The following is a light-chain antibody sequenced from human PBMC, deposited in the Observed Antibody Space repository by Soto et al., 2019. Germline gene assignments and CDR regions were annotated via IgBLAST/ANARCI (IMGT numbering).Light chain of an antibody. CDR2: ATS. J-gene: IGKJ1*01. V-gene: IGKV1-6*01. CDR3: LQDYSYPRT. Sequence: AIQMTQSLSSLSASEGDRVTITCRASQGIRNDLGWYQQRPGKAPKLLIYATSNLQTGVPSRFSGSGSGTDFTLTISSLQPGDFATYYCLQDYSYPRTFGQGTKVDIK. CDR1: QGIRND.